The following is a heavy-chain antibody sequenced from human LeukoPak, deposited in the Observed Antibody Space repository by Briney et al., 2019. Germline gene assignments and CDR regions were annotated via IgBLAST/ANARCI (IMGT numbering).Heavy chain of an antibody. D-gene: IGHD3-22*01. CDR3: AKDRVYDSSGQIDY. J-gene: IGHJ4*02. CDR1: GFTFSSYA. Sequence: PGGSLRLSCAASGFTFSSYAMSWVRQSPGKGLEWVSSISGSGGSTYYADSVKGRFTISRGSSKNTLYLQMNSLRAEDTAVYYCAKDRVYDSSGQIDYWGQGTLVTVSS. V-gene: IGHV3-23*01. CDR2: ISGSGGST.